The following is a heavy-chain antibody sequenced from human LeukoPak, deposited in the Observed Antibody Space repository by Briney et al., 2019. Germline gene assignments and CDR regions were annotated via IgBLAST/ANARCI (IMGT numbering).Heavy chain of an antibody. V-gene: IGHV1-69*04. CDR3: ATEAIVVVTARDYWYYDL. CDR2: IIPILGIP. Sequence: SVKVSCKASGGTFSSYAISWVRQAPGQGLEWMGRIIPILGIPNYAQKFQGRVTITADKSTTTAYMELSSLRSEDTAVYYCATEAIVVVTARDYWYYDLWGRGTLVTVSS. J-gene: IGHJ2*01. D-gene: IGHD2-21*02. CDR1: GGTFSSYA.